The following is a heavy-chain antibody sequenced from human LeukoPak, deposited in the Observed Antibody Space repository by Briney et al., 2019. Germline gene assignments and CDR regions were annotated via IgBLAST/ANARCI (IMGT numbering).Heavy chain of an antibody. CDR1: GFTFSSYG. V-gene: IGHV3-33*01. CDR3: ARDLLVVPAAMPDY. CDR2: IWYDGSNK. J-gene: IGHJ4*02. D-gene: IGHD2-2*01. Sequence: PGRSLRLSCAASGFTFSSYGMHWVRQAPGKGLEWVAVIWYDGSNKYYADSVKGRFTISRDNSKNTLYLQMNSLRAEDTAVYNCARDLLVVPAAMPDYWGQGTLVTVSS.